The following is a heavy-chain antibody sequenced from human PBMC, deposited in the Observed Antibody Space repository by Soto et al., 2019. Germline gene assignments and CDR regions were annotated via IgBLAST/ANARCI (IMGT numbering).Heavy chain of an antibody. CDR2: ISGSGGST. Sequence: GGSLRLSCAASGFTFSSYAMSWVRQAPGKGLEWVSAISGSGGSTYYADSVKGRFTISRDNSKNTLYLQMNSLRAEDTAVYYCARAQTGDTTIFDYWGQGTLVTVSS. D-gene: IGHD7-27*01. V-gene: IGHV3-23*01. CDR3: ARAQTGDTTIFDY. CDR1: GFTFSSYA. J-gene: IGHJ4*02.